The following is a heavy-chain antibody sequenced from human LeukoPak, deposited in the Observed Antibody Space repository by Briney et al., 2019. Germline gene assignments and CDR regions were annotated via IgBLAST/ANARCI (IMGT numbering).Heavy chain of an antibody. V-gene: IGHV1-24*01. Sequence: VASVKVSCKVSGYTLTELSMHWVRQAPGKGLEWMGGFDPEDGETIYAQKFQGRVTMTEDTSTDTAYMELSSLRSEDTAVYYCATDLGYCSSTSCRTLEWGQGTLVTVSS. CDR3: ATDLGYCSSTSCRTLE. J-gene: IGHJ4*02. CDR2: FDPEDGET. D-gene: IGHD2-2*01. CDR1: GYTLTELS.